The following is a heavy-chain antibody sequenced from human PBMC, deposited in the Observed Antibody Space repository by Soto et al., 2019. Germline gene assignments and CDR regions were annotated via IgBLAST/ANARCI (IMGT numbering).Heavy chain of an antibody. D-gene: IGHD3-3*01. CDR1: GYTFTSYG. CDR3: AREAPTKTYYDFWSGSLYYYYMDV. J-gene: IGHJ6*03. CDR2: ISAYNGNT. Sequence: ASVKVSCKASGYTFTSYGISLVRQAPGQGLEWMGWISAYNGNTNYAQKLQGRVTMTTDTSTSTAYMELRSLRSDDTAVYYCAREAPTKTYYDFWSGSLYYYYMDVWGKGTTVTVSS. V-gene: IGHV1-18*01.